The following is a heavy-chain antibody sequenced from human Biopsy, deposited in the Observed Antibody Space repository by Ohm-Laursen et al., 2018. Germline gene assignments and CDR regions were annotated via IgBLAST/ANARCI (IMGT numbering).Heavy chain of an antibody. CDR3: ARDRYYGSENYFSHYNMDV. Sequence: SLRLSCSASGFSFSSYGMHWVRQAPGKGLEWVAVLWYDGTNKYYADSVKGRFTISRDNSKNTLYLHMNSLRAADTAVYYCARDRYYGSENYFSHYNMDVWGQGTTVTVSS. CDR1: GFSFSSYG. V-gene: IGHV3-33*01. J-gene: IGHJ6*03. CDR2: LWYDGTNK. D-gene: IGHD3-10*01.